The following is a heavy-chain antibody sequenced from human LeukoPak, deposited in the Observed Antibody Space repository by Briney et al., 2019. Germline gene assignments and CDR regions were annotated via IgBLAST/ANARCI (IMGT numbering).Heavy chain of an antibody. CDR1: GYTFTSYG. CDR2: ISAYNGNT. Sequence: GASVKVSCKASGYTFTSYGISWVRQAPGQGLEWMGWISAYNGNTNYAQKLQGRVTMTTDTSTSTAYMELRSLRSDDTAVYYCARDHYYDSSGSGGYWGQGTLVTVSS. CDR3: ARDHYYDSSGSGGY. D-gene: IGHD3-22*01. V-gene: IGHV1-18*01. J-gene: IGHJ4*02.